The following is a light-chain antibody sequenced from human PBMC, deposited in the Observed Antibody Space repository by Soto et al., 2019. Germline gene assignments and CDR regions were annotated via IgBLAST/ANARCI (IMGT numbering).Light chain of an antibody. Sequence: QSALTQPASVSGSPRQSITISCTGTSSDVGGYNFVSWYQQHPGKAPRLMIFDVDNRPSGVSTRFSGSKSGNTASLTISGLQAEDEADYYCCSYSGSSTIVVFGGGTKLTVL. CDR2: DVD. CDR1: SSDVGGYNF. V-gene: IGLV2-14*03. J-gene: IGLJ2*01. CDR3: CSYSGSSTIVV.